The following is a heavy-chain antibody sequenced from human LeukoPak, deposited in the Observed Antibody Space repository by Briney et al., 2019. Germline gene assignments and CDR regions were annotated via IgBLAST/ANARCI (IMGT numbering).Heavy chain of an antibody. Sequence: PGGSLRLSCAASGFTFSSYSMSWVRQAPGKGLEWVSAIIGGGGTTYYADSVKGRFTISRDNSKNTLFLQMNSLRAEDTAVYYCARESGYSYGLAGFFDYWGQGTLVTVSS. J-gene: IGHJ4*02. V-gene: IGHV3-23*01. CDR1: GFTFSSYS. CDR2: IIGGGGTT. D-gene: IGHD5-18*01. CDR3: ARESGYSYGLAGFFDY.